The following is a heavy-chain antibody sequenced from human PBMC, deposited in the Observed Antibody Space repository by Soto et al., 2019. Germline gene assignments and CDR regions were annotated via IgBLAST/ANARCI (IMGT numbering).Heavy chain of an antibody. J-gene: IGHJ6*02. CDR3: AREDRDRETGLVPAAVGGMDV. CDR1: GGTFSRYS. D-gene: IGHD2-2*01. V-gene: IGHV1-69*08. CDR2: IIPIFGIA. Sequence: QVQLVQSGAEVKKPGSSVKVSCKASGGTFSRYSITWVRQAPGHGLEWIGRIIPIFGIASYAQKFQGRVTITEDESTSTADMELSSLRSDDTAVYYCAREDRDRETGLVPAAVGGMDVWGQGATVTVSS.